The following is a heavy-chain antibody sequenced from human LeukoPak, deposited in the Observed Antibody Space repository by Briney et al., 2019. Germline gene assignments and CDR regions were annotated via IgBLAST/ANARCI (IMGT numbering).Heavy chain of an antibody. CDR2: IYPGGDT. J-gene: IGHJ4*02. V-gene: IGHV3-53*01. CDR3: ARETGTRLDY. Sequence: GGSLRLSCAVSGFTVSNNYMSWVRQAPGKGLEWVSIIYPGGDTYYADSVKGRFTISIDSSKNTLYLQMNSLRAEDTAVYYCARETGTRLDYWGQGTLVTVSS. D-gene: IGHD1-1*01. CDR1: GFTVSNNY.